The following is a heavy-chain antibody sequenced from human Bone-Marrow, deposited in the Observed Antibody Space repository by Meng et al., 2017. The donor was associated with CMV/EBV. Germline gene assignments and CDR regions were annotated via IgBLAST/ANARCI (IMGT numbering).Heavy chain of an antibody. CDR3: AKGHLRSGYSFYYYYGMDV. J-gene: IGHJ6*02. CDR1: GFTFSSYG. CDR2: IRYDGSNK. V-gene: IGHV3-30*02. D-gene: IGHD3-3*02. Sequence: GESLKSSCAASGFTFSSYGMHWVRQAPGKGLEWVAFIRYDGSNKYYADSVKGRFTISRDNSKNTLYLQMNSLRAEDTAVYYCAKGHLRSGYSFYYYYGMDVWGQGTTVTVSS.